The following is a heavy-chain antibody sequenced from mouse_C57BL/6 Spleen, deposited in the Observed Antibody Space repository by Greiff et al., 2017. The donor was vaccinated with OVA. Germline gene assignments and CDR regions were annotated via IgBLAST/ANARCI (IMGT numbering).Heavy chain of an antibody. CDR2: IYPGDGDT. Sequence: QVQLKESGPELVKPGASVKISCKASGYAFSSSWMNWVKQRPGKGLEWIGRIYPGDGDTNYNGKFKGKATLTADKSSSTAYMQLSSLTSEDSAVYFCARGDTTGSFYFDYWGQGTTLTVSS. CDR3: ARGDTTGSFYFDY. CDR1: GYAFSSSW. V-gene: IGHV1-82*01. J-gene: IGHJ2*01. D-gene: IGHD1-1*01.